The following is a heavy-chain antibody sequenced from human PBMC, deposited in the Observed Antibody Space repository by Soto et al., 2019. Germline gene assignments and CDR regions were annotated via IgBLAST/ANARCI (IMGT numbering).Heavy chain of an antibody. V-gene: IGHV4-59*02. J-gene: IGHJ4*02. D-gene: IGHD1-26*01. CDR1: GGYVNTYY. CDR3: ARGRPWELYDY. CDR2: IYYSGNT. Sequence: SETLSLTCTVSGGYVNTYYWSWIRQPPGKGLEWIGYIYYSGNTNYNPSLKSRVTISVDTSKNQFSLKLSSMTAADTAVYFCARGRPWELYDYWGQGTLVTVSS.